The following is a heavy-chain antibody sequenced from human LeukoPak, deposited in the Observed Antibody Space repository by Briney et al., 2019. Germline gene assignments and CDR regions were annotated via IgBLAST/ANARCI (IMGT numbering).Heavy chain of an antibody. J-gene: IGHJ3*02. CDR1: GYTFTSYS. CDR3: AIVRHPYDYESSGLTYDAFDI. D-gene: IGHD3-22*01. CDR2: INTNTGNP. Sequence: ASVKVSCKASGYTFTSYSMNWVRQAPGQGLEWLGWINTNTGNPTYAQGFTGRFVFSLDTSVNTAYMQISSLKAEDTAGYYCAIVRHPYDYESSGLTYDAFDIWGQGTMVTVSS. V-gene: IGHV7-4-1*02.